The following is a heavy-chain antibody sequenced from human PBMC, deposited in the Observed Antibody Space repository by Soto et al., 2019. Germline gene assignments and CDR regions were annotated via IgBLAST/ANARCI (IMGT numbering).Heavy chain of an antibody. CDR1: CGSVSSGMYY. Sequence: SQTLSLTWSVSCGSVSSGMYYWSWIRQPPGKGLEWIGYIYYRGSTNYNPSLKSRVTISVDTSKNQFSLKLSSVTAADTAVYYCASDCSGRSCKLHWCPGTLVT. CDR2: IYYRGST. J-gene: IGHJ4*02. V-gene: IGHV4-61*01. D-gene: IGHD2-15*01. CDR3: ASDCSGRSCKLH.